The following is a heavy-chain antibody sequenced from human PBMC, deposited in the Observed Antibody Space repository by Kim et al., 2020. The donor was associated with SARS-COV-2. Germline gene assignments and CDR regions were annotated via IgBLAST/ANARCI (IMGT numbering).Heavy chain of an antibody. CDR2: ISGSGDRT. D-gene: IGHD2-2*01. V-gene: IGHV3-23*01. Sequence: GGSLRLSCAASGFTFSSYAMMWVRQAPGKGLEWVSSISGSGDRTFYGDSVKGRFTISRDNSKNTVYLQMNSLRADDTAQYYCAKAIGYCSRTSCYVYFDYWGRGTLVTVSS. CDR3: AKAIGYCSRTSCYVYFDY. J-gene: IGHJ4*02. CDR1: GFTFSSYA.